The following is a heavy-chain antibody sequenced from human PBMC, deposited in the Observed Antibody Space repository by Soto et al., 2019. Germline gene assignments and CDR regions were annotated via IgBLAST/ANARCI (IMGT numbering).Heavy chain of an antibody. CDR2: ISGSGTST. CDR1: GLTFSSHA. V-gene: IGHV3-23*01. CDR3: AKEPAGLDY. D-gene: IGHD2-2*01. J-gene: IGHJ4*02. Sequence: EVQLLESGGGLVRPGGSLRLSCAASGLTFSSHAMSWVRQAPGKGLEWVSGISGSGTSTYYADSVKGRFTISRDNSKNTLYLQMNTLRVEDTAVYYCAKEPAGLDYWGRGTLVTVSS.